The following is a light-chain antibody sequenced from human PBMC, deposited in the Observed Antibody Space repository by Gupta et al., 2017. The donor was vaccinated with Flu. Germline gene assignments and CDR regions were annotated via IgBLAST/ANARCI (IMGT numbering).Light chain of an antibody. CDR2: DDS. V-gene: IGLV3-21*02. Sequence: AWTACSGNIGGGYAVHWYQQLPGPAPVLLVYDDSARPSGIPERFSGSNSGTTATLTITRVEAGDEADYYCQSWDTSEGHWVFGGGTKLTVL. J-gene: IGLJ3*02. CDR3: QSWDTSEGHWV. CDR1: IGGGYA.